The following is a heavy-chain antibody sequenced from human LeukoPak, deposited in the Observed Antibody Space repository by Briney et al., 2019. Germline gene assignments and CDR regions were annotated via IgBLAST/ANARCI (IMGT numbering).Heavy chain of an antibody. CDR2: ISYDGSNE. CDR3: AREENGGVYDDGFDI. CDR1: GFTFSNYG. V-gene: IGHV3-30*03. J-gene: IGHJ3*02. D-gene: IGHD5/OR15-5a*01. Sequence: GGSLRLSCAASGFTFSNYGMHWVRQAPGKGLEWVAVISYDGSNEYYADSVKGRFTISRDNFKNTVYPQMSSLRAEDTAVYYCAREENGGVYDDGFDIWGQGTMVTVSS.